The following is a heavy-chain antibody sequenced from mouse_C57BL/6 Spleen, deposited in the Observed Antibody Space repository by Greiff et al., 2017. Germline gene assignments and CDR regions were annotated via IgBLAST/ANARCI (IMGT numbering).Heavy chain of an antibody. CDR1: GSPLSDYG. J-gene: IGHJ4*01. CDR2: FSNLAYSI. V-gene: IGHV5-15*04. Sequence: EVKLVESGGGLVQPGGSLKLSCAASGSPLSDYGMAWVRQAPRKGPEWVAFFSNLAYSIYYADTVTGRFTISRGNAKNTLYLEMSSLRSEDTAMYYCARRGTYYDYDGAMDYWGQGTSVTVSS. CDR3: ARRGTYYDYDGAMDY. D-gene: IGHD2-4*01.